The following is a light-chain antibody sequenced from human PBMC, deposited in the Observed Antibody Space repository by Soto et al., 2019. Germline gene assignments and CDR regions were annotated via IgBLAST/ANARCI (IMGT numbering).Light chain of an antibody. CDR3: AAWDDSLNGQV. Sequence: QSVLTQPPSASGTPGQRVTISCSGSSSNIGSNTVNWYQQLPGTAPKLLIYSNNQRPSGVPDRFSGSKSGTSASLAISALQSEDEADYYCAAWDDSLNGQVFGGGTKLTVL. J-gene: IGLJ3*02. V-gene: IGLV1-44*01. CDR1: SSNIGSNT. CDR2: SNN.